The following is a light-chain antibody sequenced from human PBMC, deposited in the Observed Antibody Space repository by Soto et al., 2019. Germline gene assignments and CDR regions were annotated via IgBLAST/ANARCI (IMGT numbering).Light chain of an antibody. CDR3: SSFTNTDSYV. CDR2: DVS. V-gene: IGLV2-14*01. CDR1: SGDVSAYNY. Sequence: QSVLTQPASVSGAPGQSITISCTGTSGDVSAYNYVSWYQQHPGKAPRLMIYDVSNRPSGASNRFSGSKSGNTASLTISGLQAEHEADYYCSSFTNTDSYVFGTGAKLTV. J-gene: IGLJ1*01.